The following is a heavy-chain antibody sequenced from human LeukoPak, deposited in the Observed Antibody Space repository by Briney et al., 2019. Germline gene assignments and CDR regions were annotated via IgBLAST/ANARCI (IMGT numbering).Heavy chain of an antibody. Sequence: GGSLRLSCEASGFTFTTYSMTWVRQAPGKGLEWVSIISSGSSAIFSADSVKGRFTISRDNSKNTLYLQMNSLRAEDTAVYYCAREGVQLWLPAGNWFDPWGQGTLVTVSS. CDR2: ISSGSSAI. D-gene: IGHD5-18*01. J-gene: IGHJ5*02. V-gene: IGHV3-48*01. CDR1: GFTFTTYS. CDR3: AREGVQLWLPAGNWFDP.